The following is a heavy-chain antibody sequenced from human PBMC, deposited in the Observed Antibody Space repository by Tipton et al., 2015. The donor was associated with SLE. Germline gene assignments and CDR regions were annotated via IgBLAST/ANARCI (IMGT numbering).Heavy chain of an antibody. CDR3: ARRWYTHHMGAFDI. V-gene: IGHV4-59*08. CDR1: GGSISSYY. D-gene: IGHD2-15*01. Sequence: LRLSCTVSGGSISSYYWSWIRQPPGKGLEWIGYIYYSGSTNYNPSLKSRVTISVDTSKNQFSLKLSSVTAADTAVYYCARRWYTHHMGAFDIWGQGTMVTVSS. CDR2: IYYSGST. J-gene: IGHJ3*02.